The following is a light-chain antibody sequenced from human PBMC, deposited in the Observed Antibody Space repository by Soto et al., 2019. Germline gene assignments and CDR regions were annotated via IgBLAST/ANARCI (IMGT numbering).Light chain of an antibody. CDR2: GAS. V-gene: IGKV3-20*01. CDR1: QSVSSNY. J-gene: IGKJ1*01. CDR3: QQSGSSPWT. Sequence: EIVLTQSPGTLSLSAGDRATLSCRASQSVSSNYLAWYQQKPGQTPRLLIYGASSRATGIPDRFSGSGSGTDFTLTISRLEHEYFAVYYCQQSGSSPWTFGQGTKVEIK.